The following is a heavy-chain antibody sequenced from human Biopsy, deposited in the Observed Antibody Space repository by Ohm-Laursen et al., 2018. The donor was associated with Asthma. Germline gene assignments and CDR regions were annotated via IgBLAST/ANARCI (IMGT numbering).Heavy chain of an antibody. D-gene: IGHD2-2*01. CDR3: ARKAGSCISRTCYSLDF. Sequence: GSSVKVSCNSLGGTFNTYVIGWVRQAPGQGLEWMGGINPVFGTTTYPQKFQDRVTITADDSTSTVYMELSSLRSEDTAVYYCARKAGSCISRTCYSLDFWGQGTLVTVSS. CDR2: INPVFGTT. V-gene: IGHV1-69*01. CDR1: GGTFNTYV. J-gene: IGHJ4*02.